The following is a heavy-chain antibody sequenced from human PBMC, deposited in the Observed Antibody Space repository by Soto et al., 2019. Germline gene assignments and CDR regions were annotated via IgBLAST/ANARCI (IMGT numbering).Heavy chain of an antibody. CDR3: ARSWSGSTSGRVDV. CDR1: GFNFDDHV. V-gene: IGHV3-9*01. D-gene: IGHD3-3*01. Sequence: EVQLVESGGGLVNPGRSLRLSCVASGFNFDDHVMNWVRQVPGKGLEWVGHINWNGYSIGYGGSVRGRFTISRDNAQKTLYLQMNSLRAEDTAVYYCARSWSGSTSGRVDVWGQGTTVTVSS. J-gene: IGHJ6*02. CDR2: INWNGYSI.